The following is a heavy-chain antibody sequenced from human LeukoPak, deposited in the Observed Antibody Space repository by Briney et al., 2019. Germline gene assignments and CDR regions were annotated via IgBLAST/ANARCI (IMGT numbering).Heavy chain of an antibody. D-gene: IGHD2-21*02. CDR3: ASLVTDDYYYYYMDV. CDR2: IGSSSGTI. CDR1: GFTFSSYT. Sequence: GGSLRLSCAASGFTFSSYTMNWVRQAPGKGLEWVSYIGSSSGTIYYADSVKGRFTISRDNAKNSLYLQMNSLRAEDTAVYYCASLVTDDYYYYYMDVWGKGTTVTVSS. J-gene: IGHJ6*03. V-gene: IGHV3-48*01.